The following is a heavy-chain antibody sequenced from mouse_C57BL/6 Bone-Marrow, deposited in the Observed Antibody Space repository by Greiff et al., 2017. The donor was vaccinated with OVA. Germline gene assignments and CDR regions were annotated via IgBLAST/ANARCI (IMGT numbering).Heavy chain of an antibody. CDR1: GYSITSGYY. CDR2: ISYDGSN. CDR3: AREPLYYGSSWDWYFDV. Sequence: EVQLQESGPGLVKPSQSLSLTCSVTGYSITSGYYWNWIRQFPGNKLEWMGYISYDGSNNYNPSLKNRISITRDTSKNQFFLKLNSVTTEDTATYYCAREPLYYGSSWDWYFDVWGTGTTVTVSS. V-gene: IGHV3-6*01. D-gene: IGHD1-1*01. J-gene: IGHJ1*03.